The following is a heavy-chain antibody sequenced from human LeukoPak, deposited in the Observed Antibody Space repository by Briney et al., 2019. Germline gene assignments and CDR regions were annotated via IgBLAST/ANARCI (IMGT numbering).Heavy chain of an antibody. Sequence: SETLSLTCAVYGGSFSGYYWSWIRQPPGKGLEWIGEINHRGSTNYNPSLKSRVTISVDTSKNQFSLKLSSVTAADTAVHYCARESSSIFDYWGQGTLVTVSS. CDR1: GGSFSGYY. CDR2: INHRGST. J-gene: IGHJ4*02. CDR3: ARESSSIFDY. D-gene: IGHD6-6*01. V-gene: IGHV4-34*01.